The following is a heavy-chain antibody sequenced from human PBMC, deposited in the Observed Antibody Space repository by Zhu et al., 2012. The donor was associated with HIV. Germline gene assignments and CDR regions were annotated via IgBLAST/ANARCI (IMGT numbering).Heavy chain of an antibody. V-gene: IGHV4-39*07. CDR3: AKFDSRSHRAY. J-gene: IGHJ4*02. CDR2: IFYTGSA. Sequence: QVQVQESGPGLVTPSETLSLTCSVSGDSISSSNYYWGWIRQPPGKGLEWIASIFYTGSAYYNPSLKSRVTISKDTSKNQLSLELTSVTAADTASYHCAKFDSRSHRAYWGQGTLLTVSS. CDR1: GDSISSSNYY. D-gene: IGHD3-10*01.